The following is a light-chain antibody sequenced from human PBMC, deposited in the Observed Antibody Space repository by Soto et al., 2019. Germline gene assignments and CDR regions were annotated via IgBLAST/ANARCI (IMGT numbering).Light chain of an antibody. J-gene: IGKJ1*01. CDR3: QQYGSSPWT. CDR2: GAS. Sequence: EIVLTQSPGTLSLSPGERATLSCRASQSVSSSYLAWYQQKPGQAPRPLIYGASSRAIGIPDRFSGSGSGTAFTLTISRLETEDFAVYYCQQYGSSPWTFGQGSKVEIK. CDR1: QSVSSSY. V-gene: IGKV3-20*01.